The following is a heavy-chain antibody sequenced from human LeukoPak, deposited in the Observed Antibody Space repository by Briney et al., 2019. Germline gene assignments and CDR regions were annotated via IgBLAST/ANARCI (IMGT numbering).Heavy chain of an antibody. V-gene: IGHV3-23*01. CDR3: ASPHTSNLFY. CDR2: ISDSGGTT. Sequence: GGPLILSCAACVFIFSFYPKSCLREPREGGLEGVSAISDSGGTTYYADFVKGGFTISRDNTKNTLYLQMNSLRAEDTAVYYCASPHTSNLFYWGQGTLVTVSS. D-gene: IGHD2-2*01. J-gene: IGHJ4*02. CDR1: VFIFSFYP.